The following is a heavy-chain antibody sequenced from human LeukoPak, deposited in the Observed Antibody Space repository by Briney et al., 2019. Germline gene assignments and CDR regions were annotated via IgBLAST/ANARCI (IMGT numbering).Heavy chain of an antibody. V-gene: IGHV4-34*01. Sequence: SETLSLTCAVYGGSFSDYYWTWVRQPPGKGLEWIGEISHSGNTKYNPSLKSRVTISADTSKNQFSLKLSSVTAADTAVYYCARCGDFDYLDDYWGQGTLVTVSS. CDR2: ISHSGNT. D-gene: IGHD2-21*02. CDR1: GGSFSDYY. CDR3: ARCGDFDYLDDY. J-gene: IGHJ4*02.